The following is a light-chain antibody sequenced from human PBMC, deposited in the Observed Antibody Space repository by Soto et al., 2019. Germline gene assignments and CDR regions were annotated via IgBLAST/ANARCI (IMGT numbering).Light chain of an antibody. J-gene: IGKJ1*01. CDR3: QQYNSYPWT. Sequence: ERLISQSPSTLTVSPGERATLSCRASQSVRTKLAWYQQKPGQAPRLLIYGASSRATGIPARFSGSGSGTEFTLTISSLQSEDFAVYYCQQYNSYPWTFGQGTKVDI. CDR2: GAS. V-gene: IGKV3D-15*01. CDR1: QSVRTK.